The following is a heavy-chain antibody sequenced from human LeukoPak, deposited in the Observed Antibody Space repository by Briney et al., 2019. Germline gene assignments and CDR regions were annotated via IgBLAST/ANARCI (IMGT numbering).Heavy chain of an antibody. CDR2: FDPEDGET. CDR3: ATTLEGITMVRGPFDY. CDR1: GYTLTELS. V-gene: IGHV1-24*01. D-gene: IGHD3-10*01. J-gene: IGHJ4*02. Sequence: ASVKVSCKVPGYTLTELSMHWVRQAPGKGLEWMGGFDPEDGETIYAQKFQGRVTMTEDTSTDTAYMELSSLRSEDTAVYYCATTLEGITMVRGPFDYWGQGTLVTVSS.